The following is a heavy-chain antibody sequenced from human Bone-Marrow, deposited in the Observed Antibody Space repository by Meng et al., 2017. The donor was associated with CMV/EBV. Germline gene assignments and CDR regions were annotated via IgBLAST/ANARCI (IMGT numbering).Heavy chain of an antibody. V-gene: IGHV4-38-2*02. D-gene: IGHD1-26*01. Sequence: SETLSLTCAVSGSSVSRGYYWAWIRQPPGKRLEWIGSIADSRNTYYTPSLQSRLTVSVDTSKNQFSLRLTSVTAADTAVYYCAREVGAPYFDMWGQGTMVTVSS. J-gene: IGHJ3*02. CDR3: AREVGAPYFDM. CDR1: GSSVSRGYY. CDR2: IADSRNT.